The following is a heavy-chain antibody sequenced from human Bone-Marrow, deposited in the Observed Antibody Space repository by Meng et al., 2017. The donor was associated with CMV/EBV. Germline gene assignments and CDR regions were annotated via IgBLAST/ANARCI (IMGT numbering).Heavy chain of an antibody. CDR1: GFTFSNAW. Sequence: GGSLRLSCAASGFTFSNAWMSWVRQAPGKGLEWVGRIKSKTDGGTTDYAAPVKGRFTISRDDSKNTLYLQMNSLKTEDTDVYYCTTDVGIFGVVIIPPFDYWGQGTLVTVSS. D-gene: IGHD3-3*01. CDR2: IKSKTDGGTT. CDR3: TTDVGIFGVVIIPPFDY. V-gene: IGHV3-15*01. J-gene: IGHJ4*02.